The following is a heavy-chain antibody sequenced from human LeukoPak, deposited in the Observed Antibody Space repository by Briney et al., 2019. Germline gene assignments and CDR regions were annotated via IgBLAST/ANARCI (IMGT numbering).Heavy chain of an antibody. CDR1: GYTFTSYD. V-gene: IGHV1-8*01. Sequence: ASVKVSCKASGYTFTSYDINWVRQAPGQGLEWMGWMNPNSGNTGYAQKFQGRVAMTRNTSISTAYMELSSLRSEDTAVYYCARQGVGPRSFDPWGQGTLVTVSS. J-gene: IGHJ5*02. CDR2: MNPNSGNT. CDR3: ARQGVGPRSFDP. D-gene: IGHD1-26*01.